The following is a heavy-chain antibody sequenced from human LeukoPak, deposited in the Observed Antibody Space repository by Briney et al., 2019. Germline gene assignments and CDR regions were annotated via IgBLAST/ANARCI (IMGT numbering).Heavy chain of an antibody. CDR2: IYYSGST. Sequence: TLSLTCTVSGDSISSDNYYWSWIRQPPGKGLEWIGYIYYSGSTYYNPSLKSRVTISVDTSKKQFSLRLSSVTAADTAVYHCARAEPDGWFDPWGQGTLVTVPS. CDR3: ARAEPDGWFDP. CDR1: GDSISSDNYY. V-gene: IGHV4-30-4*01. J-gene: IGHJ5*02. D-gene: IGHD1-14*01.